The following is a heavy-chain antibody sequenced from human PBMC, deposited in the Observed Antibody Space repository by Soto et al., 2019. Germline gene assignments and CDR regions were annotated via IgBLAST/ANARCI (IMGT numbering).Heavy chain of an antibody. CDR2: ISYDGSNK. J-gene: IGHJ4*02. D-gene: IGHD6-13*01. CDR3: AGMVAPGIAAAGPLDY. Sequence: PGGSLRLSCAASGFTFSSYAMHWVRQAPGKGLEWVAVISYDGSNKYYADSVKGRFTISRDNSKNTLYLQMNSLRAEDTAVYYCAGMVAPGIAAAGPLDYWGQGTLVTVSS. V-gene: IGHV3-30-3*01. CDR1: GFTFSSYA.